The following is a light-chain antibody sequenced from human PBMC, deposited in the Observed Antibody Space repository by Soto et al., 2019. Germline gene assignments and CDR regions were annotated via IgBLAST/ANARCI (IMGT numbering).Light chain of an antibody. Sequence: EIVLTQSPDTLSLSPGERATLSCSASQSVTNKRLAWYQQKPGQAPRLLIYGASSRAGGIPDKFSGSGSGTEFTLTINRLEPEDFAVYYCQQYGGSPYTFAQGTKLEI. V-gene: IGKV3-20*01. CDR3: QQYGGSPYT. J-gene: IGKJ2*01. CDR2: GAS. CDR1: QSVTNKR.